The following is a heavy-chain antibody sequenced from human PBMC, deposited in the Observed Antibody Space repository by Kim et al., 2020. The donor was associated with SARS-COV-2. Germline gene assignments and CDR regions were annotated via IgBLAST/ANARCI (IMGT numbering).Heavy chain of an antibody. V-gene: IGHV3-23*01. CDR2: ISGTGGST. J-gene: IGHJ3*02. D-gene: IGHD6-19*01. Sequence: GGSLRLSCAASGFTFSNYAMSWVRQAPGKGLEWVSTISGTGGSTYYADSVKGRFTISRDNSKNTLYLQMNSLRAEDTALYYCAKVYHSSGWYAAFDIWGQGSMVTVSS. CDR3: AKVYHSSGWYAAFDI. CDR1: GFTFSNYA.